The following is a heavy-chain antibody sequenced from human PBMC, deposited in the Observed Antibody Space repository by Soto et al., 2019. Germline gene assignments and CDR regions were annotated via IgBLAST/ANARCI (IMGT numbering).Heavy chain of an antibody. V-gene: IGHV1-18*01. CDR2: ISAHNGNT. D-gene: IGHD5-18*01. J-gene: IGHJ4*02. CDR3: ARDHPHSYGVYYFDY. CDR1: GYTFTSYG. Sequence: ASVKVSCKASGYTFTSYGITWVRQAPGQGLEWMGWISAHNGNTDYAQKLQGRVIVTRDTSTSTAYMELRSLISDDTAVYYCARDHPHSYGVYYFDYWGQGTPVTVSS.